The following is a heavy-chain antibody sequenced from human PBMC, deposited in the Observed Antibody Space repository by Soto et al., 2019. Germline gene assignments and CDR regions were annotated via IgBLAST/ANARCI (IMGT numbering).Heavy chain of an antibody. CDR3: AREAQANYYYYYYYMDV. D-gene: IGHD6-6*01. J-gene: IGHJ6*03. V-gene: IGHV3-53*04. CDR2: IYSGGST. Sequence: EVQLVESGGGLVQPGGSLRLSCAASGFTVSSNYMSWVRQAPGKGLEWVSVIYSGGSTYYADSVKGRFTISRHNSKNTLYLQMSSLRAEDTAVYYCAREAQANYYYYYYYMDVWGKGTTVTVSS. CDR1: GFTVSSNY.